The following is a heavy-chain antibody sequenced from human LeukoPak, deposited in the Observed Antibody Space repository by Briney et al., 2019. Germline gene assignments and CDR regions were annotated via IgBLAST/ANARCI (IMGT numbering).Heavy chain of an antibody. J-gene: IGHJ6*03. V-gene: IGHV3-23*01. CDR3: AKNFWSDKYYYYYMDV. D-gene: IGHD3-3*01. Sequence: GGSLRLSCAASGFTFSSYAMSWVRQAPGKGLEWVSAITRAGTTYYADSVKGRFTISRDNSKNTLSLQMNSLRAEDTAVYYCAKNFWSDKYYYYYMDVWGKGTTVTVSS. CDR2: ITRAGTT. CDR1: GFTFSSYA.